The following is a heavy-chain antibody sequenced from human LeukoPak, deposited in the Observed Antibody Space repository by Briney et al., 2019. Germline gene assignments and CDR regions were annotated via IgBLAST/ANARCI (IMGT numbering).Heavy chain of an antibody. D-gene: IGHD2-21*02. V-gene: IGHV3-23*01. CDR2: ISVSGAGT. J-gene: IGHJ6*03. Sequence: GGSLRLSCAASGFTFTNHVITWVRQAPGKGLEWVSGISVSGAGTFYAESVKGRFTISRDNSMTTLSLQMSSLRAEDTAIYYCAKVDPASVTGGVFYYYYYMDVWGKGTTVTVSS. CDR1: GFTFTNHV. CDR3: AKVDPASVTGGVFYYYYYMDV.